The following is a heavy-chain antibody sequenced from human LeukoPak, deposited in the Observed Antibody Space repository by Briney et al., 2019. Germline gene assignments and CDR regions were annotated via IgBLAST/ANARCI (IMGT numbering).Heavy chain of an antibody. Sequence: PLAPVKVSCKASGYTFANFGITWVRQAPGQGLEWMGWISVYNGNTNYAQNLQGRVTLTTDTSTSTAYVELRSLRSDDTALYYCARTCSSSSCYMVHWGQGTLVTVSS. CDR2: ISVYNGNT. CDR3: ARTCSSSSCYMVH. CDR1: GYTFANFG. V-gene: IGHV1-18*01. J-gene: IGHJ4*02. D-gene: IGHD2-2*02.